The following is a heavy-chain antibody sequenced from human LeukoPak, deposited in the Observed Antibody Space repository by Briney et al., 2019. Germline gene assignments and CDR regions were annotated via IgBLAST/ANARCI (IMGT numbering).Heavy chain of an antibody. CDR1: GYTFTSYY. J-gene: IGHJ5*02. D-gene: IGHD2-2*01. Sequence: ASVKVSCKASGYTFTSYYMHWVRQAPGQGLEWMGWINPNSGGTNYAQKFQGRVTMTRDTSISPAYMELSRLRSDDTAVYYCARDHGYCSSTSCYNWFDPWGQGTLVTVSS. CDR3: ARDHGYCSSTSCYNWFDP. V-gene: IGHV1-2*02. CDR2: INPNSGGT.